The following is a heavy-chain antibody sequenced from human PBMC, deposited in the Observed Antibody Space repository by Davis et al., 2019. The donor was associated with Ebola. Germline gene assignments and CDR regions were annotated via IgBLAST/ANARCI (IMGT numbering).Heavy chain of an antibody. Sequence: GESLKISCKGSGYSFTSYWISWVRQMPGKGLEWMGRTDPSDSYSNYSPSFQGHVTISIDKSISTAYLQWSSLKASDTAIYFCARADFLAAAGYYFDYWGQGTLVTVSS. CDR2: TDPSDSYS. J-gene: IGHJ4*02. V-gene: IGHV5-10-1*01. CDR3: ARADFLAAAGYYFDY. D-gene: IGHD6-13*01. CDR1: GYSFTSYW.